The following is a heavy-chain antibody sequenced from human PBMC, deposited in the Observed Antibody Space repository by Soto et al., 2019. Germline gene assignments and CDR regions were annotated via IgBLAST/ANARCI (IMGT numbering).Heavy chain of an antibody. V-gene: IGHV3-23*01. CDR2: ISGSGGST. Sequence: EVQLLEFGGGLVQPGGSLRLSCAASGFTFSSYAMSWVRQAPGKGLEWVSAISGSGGSTYYADSVKGRFTISRDNSKNTLYLQMNSLRAEDTAVYYCAKTWNDYYYYGMDVWGQGTTVTVSS. CDR3: AKTWNDYYYYGMDV. CDR1: GFTFSSYA. J-gene: IGHJ6*02. D-gene: IGHD1-1*01.